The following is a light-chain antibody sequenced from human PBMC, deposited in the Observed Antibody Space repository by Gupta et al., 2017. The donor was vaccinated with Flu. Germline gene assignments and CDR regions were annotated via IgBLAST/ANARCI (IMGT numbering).Light chain of an antibody. Sequence: QSALSQPASVSGSPGQPIPFSCTGTGSDIGRYNLVSWYQQYPGKAPKLLIHEVNKRPSWVSNRFSGSKSGDTASLTISDLQSDDEAHYYCCSYAVIRDRQLFGGGTKLTVL. J-gene: IGLJ2*01. CDR1: GSDIGRYNL. CDR2: EVN. CDR3: CSYAVIRDRQL. V-gene: IGLV2-23*02.